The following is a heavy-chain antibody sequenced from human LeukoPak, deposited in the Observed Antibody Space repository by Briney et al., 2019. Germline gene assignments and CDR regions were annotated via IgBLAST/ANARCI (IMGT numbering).Heavy chain of an antibody. CDR2: MYSSGTS. D-gene: IGHD3-3*01. Sequence: SETLSLTCTVSGGSISGDYWSWIRQPPGKGLEYIVFMYSSGTSNYNPSLKSRVTMSVDTSKFQFSLKLRSVTAADTAVYYCARGMYDLQLGAWFDPWGQGTLVTVSS. CDR1: GGSISGDY. V-gene: IGHV4-59*01. J-gene: IGHJ5*02. CDR3: ARGMYDLQLGAWFDP.